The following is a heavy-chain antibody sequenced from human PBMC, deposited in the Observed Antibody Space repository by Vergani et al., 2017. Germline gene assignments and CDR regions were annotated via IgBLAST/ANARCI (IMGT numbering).Heavy chain of an antibody. Sequence: EVQLVETGGGLIQPGGSLRLSCAASGFTVSSNYMSWVRQAPGKGLEWVSVIYSGGSTYYADSVKGRFTISRDNSKNTLYLQMNSLRAEDTAVYYCARGPSPGPDYEXWSGYYTVPHYFYYWGQGTLVTVSS. V-gene: IGHV3-53*02. D-gene: IGHD3-3*01. CDR2: IYSGGST. CDR1: GFTVSSNY. J-gene: IGHJ4*02. CDR3: ARGPSPGPDYEXWSGYYTVPHYFYY.